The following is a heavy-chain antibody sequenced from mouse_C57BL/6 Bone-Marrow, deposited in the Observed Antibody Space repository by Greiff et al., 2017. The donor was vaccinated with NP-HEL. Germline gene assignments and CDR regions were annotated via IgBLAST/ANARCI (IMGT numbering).Heavy chain of an antibody. D-gene: IGHD3-2*02. CDR1: GYAFTNYL. Sequence: QVQLQQSGAELVRPGTSVKVSCKASGYAFTNYLIEWVKQRPGQGLEWIGVINPGSGGTNYNEKFKGKATLTADKSSSTAYMQLSILTSEDSAVYFCARQLRFYAMDYWGQGTSVTVSS. CDR3: ARQLRFYAMDY. V-gene: IGHV1-54*01. CDR2: INPGSGGT. J-gene: IGHJ4*01.